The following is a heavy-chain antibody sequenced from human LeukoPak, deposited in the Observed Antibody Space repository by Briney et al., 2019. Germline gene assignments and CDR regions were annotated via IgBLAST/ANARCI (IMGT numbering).Heavy chain of an antibody. V-gene: IGHV3-7*01. D-gene: IGHD2-15*01. CDR2: ISPDGSDK. CDR1: GFSVSSNY. Sequence: GGSLRLSCAASGFSVSSNYMNWVRQAPGKGLERVGTISPDGSDKYYVDSVKGRFTISRDNAKTSLYLQINSLRADDTALYFCARGIVVVVGASDHFDYWGQGTLITVSS. CDR3: ARGIVVVVGASDHFDY. J-gene: IGHJ4*02.